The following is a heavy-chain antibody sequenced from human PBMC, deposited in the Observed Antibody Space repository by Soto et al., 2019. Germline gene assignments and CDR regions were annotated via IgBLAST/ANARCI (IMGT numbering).Heavy chain of an antibody. J-gene: IGHJ4*02. Sequence: EVQLLESGGGLVQPGGSLRLSCAASGFTFSNYAMSWVRQAPGKGLEWVSGISGAGGSSYYADSVKGRFTISRDNSKNTLYLQMNGGGAEDMAVYYCAHNCGVDCHSVFLYWGQGTLVIVSS. D-gene: IGHD2-21*02. CDR3: AHNCGVDCHSVFLY. CDR1: GFTFSNYA. CDR2: ISGAGGSS. V-gene: IGHV3-23*01.